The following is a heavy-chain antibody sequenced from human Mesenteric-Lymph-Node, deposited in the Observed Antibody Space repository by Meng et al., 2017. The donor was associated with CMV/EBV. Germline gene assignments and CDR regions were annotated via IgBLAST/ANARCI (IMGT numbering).Heavy chain of an antibody. V-gene: IGHV1-18*01. CDR2: ISAYNGNT. CDR3: ARDHRTSRSSYYDFWSGYYKDYYYGMDV. J-gene: IGHJ6*02. CDR1: GYTFTSYD. Sequence: ASVKVSCKASGYTFTSYDINWVRQATGQGLEWMGWISAYNGNTNYAQKLQGRVTMTTDTSTSTAYMELRSLRSDDTAVYYCARDHRTSRSSYYDFWSGYYKDYYYGMDVWGQGTTVTVSS. D-gene: IGHD3-3*01.